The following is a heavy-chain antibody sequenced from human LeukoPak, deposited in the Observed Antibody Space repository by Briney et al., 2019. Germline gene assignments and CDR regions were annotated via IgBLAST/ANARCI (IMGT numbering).Heavy chain of an antibody. Sequence: GGSLRLSCAASGLTFNNYWMHWVRQAPGKGLVWVSRSNSDGSSTSYADSVKGRFTVSRDHAKNTLYPQTNSLRAEDTAVFDFARGRGYTGSPVDYWGQGTLVTVSS. CDR2: SNSDGSST. CDR1: GLTFNNYW. CDR3: ARGRGYTGSPVDY. J-gene: IGHJ4*02. V-gene: IGHV3-74*01. D-gene: IGHD1-26*01.